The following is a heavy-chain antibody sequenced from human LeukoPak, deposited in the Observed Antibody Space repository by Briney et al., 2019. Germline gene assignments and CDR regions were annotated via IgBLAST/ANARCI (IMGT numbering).Heavy chain of an antibody. J-gene: IGHJ6*03. V-gene: IGHV3-30*01. Sequence: PGRSLRLSCAASGFTFSSYAMHWVRQAPGKGLEWVAVISYDGSNKYYADSVKGRFTISRDNSKNTLYLQMNGLRAEDTAVYYCAREGPNYYYYYMDVWGKGTTVTVSS. CDR3: AREGPNYYYYYMDV. CDR2: ISYDGSNK. CDR1: GFTFSSYA.